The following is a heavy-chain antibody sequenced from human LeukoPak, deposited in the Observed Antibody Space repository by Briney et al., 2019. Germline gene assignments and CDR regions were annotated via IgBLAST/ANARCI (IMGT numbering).Heavy chain of an antibody. CDR2: INHSGST. CDR1: GGSFSGYY. V-gene: IGHV4-34*01. D-gene: IGHD3-10*01. Sequence: PSETLSLTCAVYGGSFSGYYWSWIRQPPGKGLEWIGEINHSGSTNYNPSLKSRVTISVDTSKNQFSLKLSSVTAADTAVYYCARGRTMVRGVIRTGIDYWGQGTLVTVSS. CDR3: ARGRTMVRGVIRTGIDY. J-gene: IGHJ4*02.